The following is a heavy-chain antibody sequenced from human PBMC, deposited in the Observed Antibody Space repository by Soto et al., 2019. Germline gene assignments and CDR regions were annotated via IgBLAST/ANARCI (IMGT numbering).Heavy chain of an antibody. CDR3: AREWNYYFDY. Sequence: QVQLVESGGGVVQPGRSLRLSCAASGFTFSSYAMHWVRQAPGKGLEWVAVISYDGSNKYYEYYVKGRFTISRDNSKNTLYLQMNSLRAEDTAVYYCAREWNYYFDYWGQGTLVTVSS. D-gene: IGHD1-7*01. J-gene: IGHJ4*02. CDR1: GFTFSSYA. V-gene: IGHV3-30-3*01. CDR2: ISYDGSNK.